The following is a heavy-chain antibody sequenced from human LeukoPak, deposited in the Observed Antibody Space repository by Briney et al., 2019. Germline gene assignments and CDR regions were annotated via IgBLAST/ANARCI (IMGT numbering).Heavy chain of an antibody. Sequence: PSETLSLTCAVYGGSFSGYYWSWIRQPPGKGLEWIGEINHSGSTNYNPSLKGRVTISVDTSKNQFSLKLSSVTAADTAVYYCARLRVIFWGFDIWGQGTMVTVS. CDR1: GGSFSGYY. CDR2: INHSGST. CDR3: ARLRVIFWGFDI. D-gene: IGHD3-16*01. J-gene: IGHJ3*02. V-gene: IGHV4-34*01.